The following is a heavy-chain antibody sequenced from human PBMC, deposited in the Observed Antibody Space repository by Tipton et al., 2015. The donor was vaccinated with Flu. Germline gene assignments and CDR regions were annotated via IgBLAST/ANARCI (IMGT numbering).Heavy chain of an antibody. J-gene: IGHJ5*01. Sequence: TLSLTCTVSGGSISSGSYYWSWIRQPPGKGLEWIGNIFHSGNTYHNPSLKSRVTISVDTSKNHFSLKLSSVTAADTAVYYCARRDYSNYVSVPKNWFDSWGQGILVTVSS. CDR1: GGSISSGSYY. D-gene: IGHD4-11*01. CDR2: IFHSGNT. V-gene: IGHV4-61*03. CDR3: ARRDYSNYVSVPKNWFDS.